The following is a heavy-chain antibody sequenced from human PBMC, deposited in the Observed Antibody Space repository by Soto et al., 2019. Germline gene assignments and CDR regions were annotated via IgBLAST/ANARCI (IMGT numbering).Heavy chain of an antibody. D-gene: IGHD2-2*03. V-gene: IGHV1-69*13. CDR1: GGTFSSYA. CDR2: IIPIFGTA. Sequence: SVKVSCKASGGTFSSYAISWVRQAPGQGLEWMGGIIPIFGTANYAQKFQGRVTITADESTSTDYMELSSLRSEDTAVYYCARDRGYCSSTSCYNLDYWGQGTLVTVSS. CDR3: ARDRGYCSSTSCYNLDY. J-gene: IGHJ4*02.